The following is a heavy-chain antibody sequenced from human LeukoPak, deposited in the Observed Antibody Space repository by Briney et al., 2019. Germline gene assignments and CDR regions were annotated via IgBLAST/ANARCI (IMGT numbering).Heavy chain of an antibody. V-gene: IGHV3-23*01. D-gene: IGHD5-18*01. Sequence: PGGSLRLPCEASGFTFGSHAMYWVRQAPGKGLEWVAGIFGSGGSPHYADPVKGRFTIPRDNSRNTVYLQINSLRAEDTAVYYCGKTTVGYSSGQKPAWPVDYWGQGTLVTVSS. CDR2: IFGSGGSP. CDR1: GFTFGSHA. J-gene: IGHJ4*02. CDR3: GKTTVGYSSGQKPAWPVDY.